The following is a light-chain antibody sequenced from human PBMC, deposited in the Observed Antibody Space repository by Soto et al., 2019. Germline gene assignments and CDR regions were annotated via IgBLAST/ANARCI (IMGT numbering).Light chain of an antibody. CDR2: EVS. CDR1: SSDVGSYNL. J-gene: IGLJ2*01. V-gene: IGLV2-23*02. CDR3: CSYAGSSTSVV. Sequence: QSALTQPASVSGSPGQSITISCTGTSSDVGSYNLVSWYQQHPGKAPKLMIYEVSKRPSGVSNRFSGSKSGNTASLTISGLQAEDEADYYCCSYAGSSTSVVFGGGTKRTVL.